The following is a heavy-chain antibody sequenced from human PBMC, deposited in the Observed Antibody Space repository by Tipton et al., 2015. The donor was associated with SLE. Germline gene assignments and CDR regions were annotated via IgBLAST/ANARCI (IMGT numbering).Heavy chain of an antibody. J-gene: IGHJ6*03. CDR2: ISXYNGNT. Sequence: QLVQYGAEVKKPGASVKVSCKASGYTFTSYGISWVRQAPGQGLEWXGWISXYNGNTNYAQKLQGRVTMTTDTSTSTAYMELRSLRSDXXAVYYCARAGXVFGVVNKYYYYYMDVWGKGTTVTVPS. V-gene: IGHV1-18*01. D-gene: IGHD3-3*01. CDR3: ARAGXVFGVVNKYYYYYMDV. CDR1: GYTFTSYG.